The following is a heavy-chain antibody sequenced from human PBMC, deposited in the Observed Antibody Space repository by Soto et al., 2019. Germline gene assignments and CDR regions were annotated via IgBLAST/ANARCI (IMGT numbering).Heavy chain of an antibody. Sequence: SETLSLTCTVSGGSITSGDYYFICIRQPPWKGLEWIGYIYYSGSTYYNPSLKSRVTISVDTSKNQFSLKLSSVTAADTAVYYCARGIKNSSGWSGAFDIWGQGTMVTVSS. CDR2: IYYSGST. D-gene: IGHD6-19*01. J-gene: IGHJ3*02. CDR1: GGSITSGDYY. CDR3: ARGIKNSSGWSGAFDI. V-gene: IGHV4-30-4*01.